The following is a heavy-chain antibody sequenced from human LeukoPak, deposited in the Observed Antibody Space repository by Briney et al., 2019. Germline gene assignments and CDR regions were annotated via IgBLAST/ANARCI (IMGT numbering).Heavy chain of an antibody. V-gene: IGHV4-4*02. CDR2: IYHSGST. Sequence: SETLSLTCAVSGGSISSSNWWSWVRQPPGKGLEWIGEIYHSGSTNYNPSLKSRVTISVDKSKNQFSLKLSSVTAADTAVYYCAREYYYGSGSYYIDYWGQGTLVTVSS. D-gene: IGHD3-10*01. CDR1: GGSISSSNW. CDR3: AREYYYGSGSYYIDY. J-gene: IGHJ4*02.